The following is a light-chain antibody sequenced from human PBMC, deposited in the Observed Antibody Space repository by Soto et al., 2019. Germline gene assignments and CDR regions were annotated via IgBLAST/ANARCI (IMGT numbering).Light chain of an antibody. Sequence: EIVMTQSPPTLSVSPGEGVTLSCKASQSISNYLAWYQHKPGQAPRLLINGASIRATGFPARFSGSGSGEDFTLTISSVQSDDFAVYYCQQYLNWPWPFGQGTKVEIK. CDR2: GAS. J-gene: IGKJ1*01. CDR1: QSISNY. CDR3: QQYLNWPWP. V-gene: IGKV3-15*01.